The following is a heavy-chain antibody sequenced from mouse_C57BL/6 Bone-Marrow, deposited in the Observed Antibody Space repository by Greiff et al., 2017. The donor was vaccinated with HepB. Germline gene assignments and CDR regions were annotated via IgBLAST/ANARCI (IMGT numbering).Heavy chain of an antibody. D-gene: IGHD1-1*01. CDR3: ARLDYYGSSYRYYAMDC. CDR2: IYPGSGST. V-gene: IGHV1-55*01. Sequence: QVQLKQPGAELVKPGASVKMSCKAPGYTFTSYWITWVKQRPGQGLEWIGDIYPGSGSTNYNEKFKSKATLTVDTSSSTAYMQLSSLTSEDSAVYYCARLDYYGSSYRYYAMDCWGQGASVTVSS. CDR1: GYTFTSYW. J-gene: IGHJ4*01.